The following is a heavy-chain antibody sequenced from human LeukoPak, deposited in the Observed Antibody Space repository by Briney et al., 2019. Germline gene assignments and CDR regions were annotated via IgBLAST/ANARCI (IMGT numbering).Heavy chain of an antibody. V-gene: IGHV3-53*01. CDR3: ARDQSGKWELLTGWWFDP. Sequence: GGSLRLSCTVSGFAVSSNSMSWVRQAPGKGLEWVSFIYSAGSTHYSDSVKGRFTISIDNSKNTLYLQMNSLRAEDTAVYYCARDQSGKWELLTGWWFDPWGQGTLVTVSS. CDR1: GFAVSSNS. CDR2: IYSAGST. D-gene: IGHD1-26*01. J-gene: IGHJ5*02.